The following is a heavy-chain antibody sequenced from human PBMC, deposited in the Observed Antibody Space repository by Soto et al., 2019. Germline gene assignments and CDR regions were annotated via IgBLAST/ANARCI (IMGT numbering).Heavy chain of an antibody. Sequence: EVQLLESGGGLVQPGGSLRLSCVVSGFTFGSYAMSWVRQAPEKGPEWVAILGGNGFTTYYADSVKGRFTISGDKSKSTLFMQMNSLSADDTGVYYCAKARRPSLNFFYYMDVLGRGTAVTVSS. V-gene: IGHV3-23*01. D-gene: IGHD2-2*01. CDR3: AKARRPSLNFFYYMDV. J-gene: IGHJ6*03. CDR1: GFTFGSYA. CDR2: LGGNGFTT.